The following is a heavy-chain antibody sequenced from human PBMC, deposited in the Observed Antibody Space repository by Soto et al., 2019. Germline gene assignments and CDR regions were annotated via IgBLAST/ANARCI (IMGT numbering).Heavy chain of an antibody. CDR2: INHSGST. CDR3: ARDKITGLFDY. D-gene: IGHD2-8*02. Sequence: QVQLQQWGAGLLKPSETLSLTCAVYGGSFSGYYWTRIRQPPGTGLEWIGEINHSGSTNYNPSLKSRVTISVDTSKNQFSRKLTSVTAADTAVYYCARDKITGLFDYWGQGTLVTVSS. V-gene: IGHV4-34*01. J-gene: IGHJ4*02. CDR1: GGSFSGYY.